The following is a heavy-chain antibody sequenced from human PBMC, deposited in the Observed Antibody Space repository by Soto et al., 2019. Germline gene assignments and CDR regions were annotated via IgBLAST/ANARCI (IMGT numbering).Heavy chain of an antibody. CDR2: IYYSGST. Sequence: QLQLQESGPGLVKPSETLSLTCTVSGDSISSSSYYWGWIHQPPGKGLEWIGSIYYSGSTYYNPSLKSRITTSVDTSRNQFSLKLSSVTAADTAVYYCAPYDFWSGYFYNWGQGTLVTVSS. J-gene: IGHJ4*02. V-gene: IGHV4-39*01. CDR3: APYDFWSGYFYN. CDR1: GDSISSSSYY. D-gene: IGHD3-3*01.